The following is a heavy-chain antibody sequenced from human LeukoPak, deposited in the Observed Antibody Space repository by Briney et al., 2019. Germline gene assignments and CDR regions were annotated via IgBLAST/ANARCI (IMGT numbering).Heavy chain of an antibody. CDR2: TYYSGST. Sequence: SETLSLTCTVSGGSISSYYWSWIRQPPGKGLEWIGYTYYSGSTNYNPSLKSRVTISVDTSKNQFSLKLSSVTAADTAVYYCARDGMDSSGWHSFDYWGQGTLVTVSS. CDR1: GGSISSYY. CDR3: ARDGMDSSGWHSFDY. D-gene: IGHD6-19*01. V-gene: IGHV4-59*01. J-gene: IGHJ4*02.